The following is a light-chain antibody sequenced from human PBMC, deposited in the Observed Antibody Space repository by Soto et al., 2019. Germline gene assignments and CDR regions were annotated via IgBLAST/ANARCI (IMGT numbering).Light chain of an antibody. CDR3: SSYGGSNNVV. J-gene: IGLJ3*02. CDR2: EVS. V-gene: IGLV2-8*01. Sequence: QSVLTQPPSASGSPGQSVTISCTGTSSDVGGYNYVSWYQHHPGKAPKLMISEVSKRPSGVPDRFSGSKSGNTASLTVSGLQADDEADYYCSSYGGSNNVVFGGGTKLTVL. CDR1: SSDVGGYNY.